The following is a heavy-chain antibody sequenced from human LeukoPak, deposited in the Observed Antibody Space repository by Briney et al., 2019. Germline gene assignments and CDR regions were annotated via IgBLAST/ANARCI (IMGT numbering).Heavy chain of an antibody. CDR1: GGSIGSGGYS. Sequence: SQTLSLTCAVSGGSIGSGGYSWSWIRQPPGKGLEWIGYIYHSGSTYYNPSLKSRVTISVDRSKNQFSLKLSSVTAADTAVYYCARGVGAAGTEFDYWGQGTLVTVSS. V-gene: IGHV4-30-2*01. J-gene: IGHJ4*02. CDR2: IYHSGST. D-gene: IGHD6-13*01. CDR3: ARGVGAAGTEFDY.